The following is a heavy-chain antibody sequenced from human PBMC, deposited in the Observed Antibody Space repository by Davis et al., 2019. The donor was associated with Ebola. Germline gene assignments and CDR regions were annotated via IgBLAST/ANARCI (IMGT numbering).Heavy chain of an antibody. CDR2: ISGYNGKT. J-gene: IGHJ6*02. Sequence: ASVKVSCKASGYTFRTYGFSWVRQAPGQGLEWLGWISGYNGKTDYAQKFQGRVSMTTDRSTSTAYMELRSLRSDDTAVYYCVRRAVVGWYGMDVWGQGTTVTVSS. CDR3: VRRAVVGWYGMDV. V-gene: IGHV1-18*04. CDR1: GYTFRTYG. D-gene: IGHD2-2*01.